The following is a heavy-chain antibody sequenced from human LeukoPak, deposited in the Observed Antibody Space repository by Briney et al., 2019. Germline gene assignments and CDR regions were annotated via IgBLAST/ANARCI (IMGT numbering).Heavy chain of an antibody. CDR3: ARDQPYYDSGGYHHFDY. Sequence: ASVKVSCKASGYTFTSYGISWVRQAPGQGLKWMGWISAYNGNIGYAQKLQGRVTMTTDTSTGTAYMELRGLGSDDSAVYYCARDQPYYDSGGYHHFDYWGQGTLVTVSS. D-gene: IGHD3-22*01. V-gene: IGHV1-18*01. J-gene: IGHJ4*02. CDR1: GYTFTSYG. CDR2: ISAYNGNI.